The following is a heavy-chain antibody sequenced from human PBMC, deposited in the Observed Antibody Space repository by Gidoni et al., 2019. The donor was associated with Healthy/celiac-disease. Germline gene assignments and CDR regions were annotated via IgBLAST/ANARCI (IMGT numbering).Heavy chain of an antibody. CDR1: GGSISSYY. J-gene: IGHJ5*02. Sequence: VQLQESGPGLVQPSATLSLTCTASGGSISSYYWSWIRQPAGKGLEWIGRIYTSGSTNYNPSLKSRVTMSVDTSKNQFSLKLSSVTAAETAVYYCARAKEAAAGWNWFDPWGQGTLVTVSS. D-gene: IGHD6-13*01. CDR2: IYTSGST. V-gene: IGHV4-4*07. CDR3: ARAKEAAAGWNWFDP.